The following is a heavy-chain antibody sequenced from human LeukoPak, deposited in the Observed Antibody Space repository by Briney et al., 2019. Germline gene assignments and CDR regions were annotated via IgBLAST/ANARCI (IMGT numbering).Heavy chain of an antibody. V-gene: IGHV4-38-2*01. Sequence: PSETLSLTCGVSGYSISRGYSWGWIRQPPGKGLEWXXNIYHSESTHYNPSLKSRVTISPDTSKNQFSLKLTSVTASDTAVYYCARFDHVWETHGMDAFDLWGQGTMVTVSS. CDR1: GYSISRGYS. CDR2: IYHSEST. D-gene: IGHD3-16*01. J-gene: IGHJ3*01. CDR3: ARFDHVWETHGMDAFDL.